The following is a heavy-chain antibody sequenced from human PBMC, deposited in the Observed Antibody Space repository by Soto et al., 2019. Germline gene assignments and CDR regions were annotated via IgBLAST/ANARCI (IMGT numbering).Heavy chain of an antibody. D-gene: IGHD3-9*01. CDR3: ARCDDYDILTGYHYYYGMDV. CDR1: GYSFTSYW. V-gene: IGHV5-51*01. CDR2: IYPGDSDT. Sequence: GESLKISCKGSGYSFTSYWIGWVRQMPGKGLEWMGIIYPGDSDTRYSPSFQGQVTISADKSISTAYLQWSSLKASDTAMYYCARCDDYDILTGYHYYYGMDVWGQGTTVTV. J-gene: IGHJ6*02.